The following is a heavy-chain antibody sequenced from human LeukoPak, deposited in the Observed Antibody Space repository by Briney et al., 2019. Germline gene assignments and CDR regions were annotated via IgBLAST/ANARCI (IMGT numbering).Heavy chain of an antibody. Sequence: PSETLSLTCTVSGGFAAYYGWSWIRQPPGKGLEWIGYIYYSGSTYYNPSLKSRVTISVDTTKSQFSLKLSSVTAADTAVYYCARAYDLLTGYYFFDYWGQGTLVTVSS. CDR1: GGFAAYYG. V-gene: IGHV4-59*06. CDR3: ARAYDLLTGYYFFDY. D-gene: IGHD3-9*01. J-gene: IGHJ4*02. CDR2: IYYSGST.